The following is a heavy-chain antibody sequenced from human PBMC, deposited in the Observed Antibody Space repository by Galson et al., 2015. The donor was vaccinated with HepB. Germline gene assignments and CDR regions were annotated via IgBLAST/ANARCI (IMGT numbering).Heavy chain of an antibody. CDR2: IYWDDDK. V-gene: IGHV2-5*02. CDR1: GVSLTTSGVG. J-gene: IGHJ3*02. D-gene: IGHD6-13*01. Sequence: PALVKPTQTLTLTCTSSGVSLTTSGVGVAWIRHPPGKALEWLALIYWDDDKRYSPSLTSRLTITKDTSKNQVVLTMTNMSPVDTATYYCAHSIAATAIITNAFDIWGQGTMVTVSS. CDR3: AHSIAATAIITNAFDI.